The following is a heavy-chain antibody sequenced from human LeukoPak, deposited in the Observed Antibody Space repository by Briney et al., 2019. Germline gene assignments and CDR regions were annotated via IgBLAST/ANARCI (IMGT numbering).Heavy chain of an antibody. CDR2: ISAYNGNT. Sequence: ASVKVSCKASGHTFSNYGISWVRQTPGQGLEWMGWISAYNGNTDYARNLQGRVTMTTETSTNTAYMELRSLRSDDTAVYFCARHSSQSHFDYWGQGTLVTVSS. CDR3: ARHSSQSHFDY. J-gene: IGHJ4*02. D-gene: IGHD3-22*01. CDR1: GHTFSNYG. V-gene: IGHV1-18*01.